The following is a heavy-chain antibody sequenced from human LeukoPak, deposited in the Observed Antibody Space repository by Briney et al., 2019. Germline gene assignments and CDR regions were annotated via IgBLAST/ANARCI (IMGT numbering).Heavy chain of an antibody. CDR1: GGSISSSSYY. CDR2: IYYSGST. Sequence: SETLSLTCTVSGGSISSSSYYWGWIRQPPGKGLEWIGSIYYSGSTYYNPSLKSRVTISVDTSKNQFSLKLSSVTAADTAVYYCARIVVVVAATWDYGMDVWGQGTTVTVSS. D-gene: IGHD2-15*01. CDR3: ARIVVVVAATWDYGMDV. J-gene: IGHJ6*02. V-gene: IGHV4-39*01.